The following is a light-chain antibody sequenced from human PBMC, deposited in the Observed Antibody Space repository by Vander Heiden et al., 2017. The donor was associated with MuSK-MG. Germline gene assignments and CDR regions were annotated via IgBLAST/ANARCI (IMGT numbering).Light chain of an antibody. J-gene: IGKJ2*01. CDR3: QQSDSIPYT. Sequence: DIQMTQSPSSLSASVGDRVTITCRASQSITSSLNWYQQKPGKAPNLLISAASSLQSGVPSRFSGSRSGTDFTLTISRLQPEDFATYYCQQSDSIPYTFGQGTKLEIK. V-gene: IGKV1-39*01. CDR2: AAS. CDR1: QSITSS.